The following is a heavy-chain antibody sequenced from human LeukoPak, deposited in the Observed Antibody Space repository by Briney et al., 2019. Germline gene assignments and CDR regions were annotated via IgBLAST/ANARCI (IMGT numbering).Heavy chain of an antibody. CDR2: ISGSGGST. CDR1: GFTFSSYA. Sequence: GGSLRLSCAASGFTFSSYAMSWVRQAPGKGLEWVSAISGSGGSTYYADSVKGRFTISRDNAKNSLYLQMNSLRAEDTAVYYCARVGPYYYYGMDVWGQGTTVTVSS. CDR3: ARVGPYYYYGMDV. V-gene: IGHV3-23*01. J-gene: IGHJ6*02.